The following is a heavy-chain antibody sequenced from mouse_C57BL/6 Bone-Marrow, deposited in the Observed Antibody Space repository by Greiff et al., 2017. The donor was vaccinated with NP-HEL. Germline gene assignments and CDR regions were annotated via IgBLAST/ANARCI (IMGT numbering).Heavy chain of an antibody. CDR2: INPNNGGT. J-gene: IGHJ1*03. D-gene: IGHD1-1*01. V-gene: IGHV1-26*01. CDR1: GYTFTDYY. CDR3: ARGTTTVVATDWYLDV. Sequence: EVQLQQSGPELVKPGASVKISCKASGYTFTDYYMNWVKQSHGKSLEWIGDINPNNGGTSYNQKFKGKATLTVDKSSSTAYMELRSLTSEDSAVYYCARGTTTVVATDWYLDVWGTGTTVTVSS.